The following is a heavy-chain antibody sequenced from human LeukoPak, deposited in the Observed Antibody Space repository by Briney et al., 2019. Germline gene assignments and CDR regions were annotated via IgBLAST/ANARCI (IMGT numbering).Heavy chain of an antibody. Sequence: SVKVSCKASGGTFSSYAISWVRQAPGQGLEWMGGIIPIFGTANYAQKFQGRVTITTDESTSTAYMELSSLRSEDTAVYYCASLSTYYYDSSGYYYGPIGFGYWGQGTLVTVSS. CDR1: GGTFSSYA. D-gene: IGHD3-22*01. CDR2: IIPIFGTA. CDR3: ASLSTYYYDSSGYYYGPIGFGY. V-gene: IGHV1-69*05. J-gene: IGHJ4*02.